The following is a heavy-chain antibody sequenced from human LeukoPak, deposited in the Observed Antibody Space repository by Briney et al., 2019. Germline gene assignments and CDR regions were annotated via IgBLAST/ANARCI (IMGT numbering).Heavy chain of an antibody. J-gene: IGHJ4*02. D-gene: IGHD1-26*01. Sequence: ASVKVSCKASGYTFTNYGISWVRQAPGQGLEWMGWISAYNGNTNYAQKLQGRVTMTTDTSTSTAYMELRSLRSDDTAVYYCARGAAVVGATSYLDYWGQGTLVTVSS. CDR3: ARGAAVVGATSYLDY. CDR2: ISAYNGNT. CDR1: GYTFTNYG. V-gene: IGHV1-18*01.